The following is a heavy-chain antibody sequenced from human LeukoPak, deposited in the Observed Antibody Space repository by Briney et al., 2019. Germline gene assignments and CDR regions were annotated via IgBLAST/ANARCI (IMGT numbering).Heavy chain of an antibody. Sequence: SETLSLTCTVSGGSISSYYWSWIRQPPGKGLEWIGYIYYSGSTNYNPSLKSRVTISVDTSKNQFSLKLSSVTAADTAVYYCAEGAGYDAFDFWGQGTMVTVSS. CDR2: IYYSGST. CDR3: AEGAGYDAFDF. CDR1: GGSISSYY. J-gene: IGHJ3*01. V-gene: IGHV4-59*12. D-gene: IGHD5-12*01.